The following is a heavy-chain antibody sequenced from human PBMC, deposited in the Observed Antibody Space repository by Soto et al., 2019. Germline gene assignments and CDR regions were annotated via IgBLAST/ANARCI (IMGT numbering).Heavy chain of an antibody. J-gene: IGHJ3*02. Sequence: QVQLQESGPGLVKPSETLSLTCTVSGGSISSYYWSWIRQPPGKGLEWIGYIYYSGSTNYNPSLKRRVTISVDTSKNQFSLKLSSVTAADTAVYYCARARCSGGSCYSQTAVGAFDIWGQGTMVTVSS. V-gene: IGHV4-59*01. CDR2: IYYSGST. CDR1: GGSISSYY. CDR3: ARARCSGGSCYSQTAVGAFDI. D-gene: IGHD2-15*01.